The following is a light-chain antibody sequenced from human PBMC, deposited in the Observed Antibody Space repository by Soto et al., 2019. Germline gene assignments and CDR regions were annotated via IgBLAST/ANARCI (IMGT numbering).Light chain of an antibody. CDR2: EGS. Sequence: QSALTQPASVSGSPGQSIPISCTGTSSDVGSYNLVSWYQQHPGKAPKLMIYEGSKRPSGVSNRFSGSKSGNTASLTISGLQAEDEADYYCCSYAGSRTFVVFGGGTKLTVL. J-gene: IGLJ2*01. CDR1: SSDVGSYNL. CDR3: CSYAGSRTFVV. V-gene: IGLV2-23*01.